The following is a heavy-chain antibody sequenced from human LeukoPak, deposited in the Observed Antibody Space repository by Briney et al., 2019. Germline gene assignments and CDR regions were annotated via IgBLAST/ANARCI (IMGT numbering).Heavy chain of an antibody. CDR3: ARNPSTVSWFDP. CDR1: GGSISSGGYS. J-gene: IGHJ5*02. D-gene: IGHD2-2*01. V-gene: IGHV4-30-2*01. CDR2: IYHSGST. Sequence: PSETLSLTCAVSGGSISSGGYSWSWIRQPPGKGLEWIGYIYHSGSTYYNPSLKSRVTISVDRSKNQFSLKLSSVTAADTAVYYCARNPSTVSWFDPWGQGTLVTVSS.